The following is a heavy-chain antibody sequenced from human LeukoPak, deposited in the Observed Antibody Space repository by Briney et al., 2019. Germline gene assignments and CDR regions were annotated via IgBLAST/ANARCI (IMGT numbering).Heavy chain of an antibody. CDR2: INPNSGGT. CDR1: GYTFTDYY. D-gene: IGHD6-19*01. V-gene: IGHV1-2*02. Sequence: ASVKVSCKASGYTFTDYYLHWVRQAPGQGLEWMGWINPNSGGTNYAQKFQGRVTMTRDTSISTAYMELSRLRSDDTAVYYCARVTSRIAVAPGLWGQGTLVTVSS. J-gene: IGHJ4*02. CDR3: ARVTSRIAVAPGL.